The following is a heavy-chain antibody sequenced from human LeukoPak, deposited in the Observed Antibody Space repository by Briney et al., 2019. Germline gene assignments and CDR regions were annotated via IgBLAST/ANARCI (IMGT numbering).Heavy chain of an antibody. V-gene: IGHV4-31*03. Sequence: SETLSLTCTVSGGSISSGGYYWSWIRQHPGKGLEWIGYIYYSGSTYYNPSLKSRVTISVDMSKNQFSLKLSSVTAADTAAYYCARVDYDFWSGYYPSTFDIWGQGTMVTVSS. CDR1: GGSISSGGYY. D-gene: IGHD3-3*01. CDR3: ARVDYDFWSGYYPSTFDI. CDR2: IYYSGST. J-gene: IGHJ3*02.